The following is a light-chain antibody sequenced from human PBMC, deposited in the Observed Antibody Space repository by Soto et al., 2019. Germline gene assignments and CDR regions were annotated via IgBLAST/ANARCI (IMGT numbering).Light chain of an antibody. V-gene: IGLV2-14*01. J-gene: IGLJ1*01. CDR3: QSYDGGLSGYV. CDR1: SSDLGGYNY. Sequence: QSALTQPASVSGSPGQSITISCTGTSSDLGGYNYVSWYQQHPGKAPKLMIYDVSNRPSGVSNRFSGSKSGTSASLAIAGLQAEDEADYYCQSYDGGLSGYVFGTGTKVTVL. CDR2: DVS.